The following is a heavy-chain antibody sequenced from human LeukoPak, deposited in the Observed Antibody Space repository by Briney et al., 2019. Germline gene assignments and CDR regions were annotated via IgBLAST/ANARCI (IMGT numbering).Heavy chain of an antibody. CDR3: AREPYYYGMDV. Sequence: GGSLRLSCAASGFSFSSYEMNWVRQAPGKGLEWVSYISSSGSTIYYADSVKGRFTISRDNAKNSLYLQMNSLRAEDTAVYYCAREPYYYGMDVWGRGTTVTVSS. V-gene: IGHV3-48*03. J-gene: IGHJ6*02. CDR2: ISSSGSTI. CDR1: GFSFSSYE.